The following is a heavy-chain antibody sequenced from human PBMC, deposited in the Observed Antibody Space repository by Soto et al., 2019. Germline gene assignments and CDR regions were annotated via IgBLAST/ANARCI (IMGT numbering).Heavy chain of an antibody. CDR1: GFTVSSNY. J-gene: IGHJ6*02. CDR2: IYSFGGT. V-gene: IGHV3-53*01. CDR3: ETARNSAGYYYGIDV. D-gene: IGHD6-13*01. Sequence: PGGSLRLSCAASGFTVSSNYMSWVRQAPGKGLEWVSIIYSFGGTYYADFVKGRFTISRDNSKNTLYLQMNNLRAEDSAVYYCETARNSAGYYYGIDVWGQGPTVTVSS.